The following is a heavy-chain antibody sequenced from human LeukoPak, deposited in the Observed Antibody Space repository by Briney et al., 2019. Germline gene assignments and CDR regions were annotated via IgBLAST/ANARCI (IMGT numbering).Heavy chain of an antibody. V-gene: IGHV3-23*01. J-gene: IGHJ4*02. CDR2: ISGSGGST. Sequence: GGSLRLSCAASGFTFSNAWMSWVRQAPGKGLEWVSAISGSGGSTYYADSVKGRFTISRDNSKNTVYLQMNSLRAEDTALYYCAKGQTKTYGDGQNHLDFWGQGTLVTVSS. CDR3: AKGQTKTYGDGQNHLDF. D-gene: IGHD4-17*01. CDR1: GFTFSNAW.